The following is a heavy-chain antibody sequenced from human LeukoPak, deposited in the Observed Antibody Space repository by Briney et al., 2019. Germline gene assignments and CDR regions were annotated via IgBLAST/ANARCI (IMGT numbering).Heavy chain of an antibody. J-gene: IGHJ5*02. CDR1: GTSITSYH. V-gene: IGHV4-59*08. Sequence: PSETLSLTCTVSGTSITSYHWSWIRQPPGKGLEWIGSYSGSTNYNPSLKSRATISVDTSKIQFSLKLSSVTAADTAVYYCARHEAWFDPWGQGTLVTVSS. CDR3: ARHEAWFDP. CDR2: YSGST.